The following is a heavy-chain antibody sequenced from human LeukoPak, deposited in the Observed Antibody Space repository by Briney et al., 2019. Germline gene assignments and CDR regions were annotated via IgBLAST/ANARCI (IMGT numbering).Heavy chain of an antibody. CDR2: IYTSGST. CDR3: ARAPIAVAGTGDWFDP. CDR1: GGSISNYY. D-gene: IGHD6-19*01. J-gene: IGHJ5*02. Sequence: SETLSLTCTVSGGSISNYYWSWIRQPAGKGLEWIGRIYTSGSTNYNPSLKSRVTMSVDTSKNHFSLKLSSVTAADTAVYYCARAPIAVAGTGDWFDPWGQGTLVTVSS. V-gene: IGHV4-4*07.